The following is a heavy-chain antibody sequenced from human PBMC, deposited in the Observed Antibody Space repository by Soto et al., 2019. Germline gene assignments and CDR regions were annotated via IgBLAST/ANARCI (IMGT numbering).Heavy chain of an antibody. CDR3: ARANRRDGYNSGPIDAFDI. V-gene: IGHV1-69*13. CDR1: GGTFSRYA. CDR2: IIPIFGTA. J-gene: IGHJ3*02. Sequence: SLKVSCKSSGGTFSRYAIICVRQAHGQGLEWMGWIIPIFGTANYAQKFQGRVTITADESTSTAYMELSSLRSEDTAVYYCARANRRDGYNSGPIDAFDIWGQGTMVNVS. D-gene: IGHD5-12*01.